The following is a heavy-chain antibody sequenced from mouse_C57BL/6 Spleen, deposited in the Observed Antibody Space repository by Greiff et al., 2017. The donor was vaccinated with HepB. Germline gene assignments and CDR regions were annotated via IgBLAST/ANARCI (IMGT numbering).Heavy chain of an antibody. CDR3: AREKDYDSSYYFDY. V-gene: IGHV1-80*01. Sequence: QVQLQQSGAELVKPGASVKISCKASGYAFSSYWMNWVKQRPGKGLEWIGQIYPGDGDTNYNEKFKGKATLTADKSSSTAYMQLRSLTSEDSAVYFYAREKDYDSSYYFDYWGQGTTLTVSS. CDR2: IYPGDGDT. CDR1: GYAFSSYW. J-gene: IGHJ2*01. D-gene: IGHD1-1*01.